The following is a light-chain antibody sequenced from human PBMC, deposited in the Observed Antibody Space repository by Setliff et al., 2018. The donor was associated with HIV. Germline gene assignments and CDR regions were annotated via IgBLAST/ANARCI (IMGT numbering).Light chain of an antibody. V-gene: IGLV3-21*04. CDR2: YDS. J-gene: IGLJ2*01. CDR1: NIGSKR. Sequence: SYELTQPPSVSVAPGETATITCGGNNIGSKRVHWYQQKPGQAPVLVIYYDSDRTSGIPERFSGSNSGNTATLTISRVDAGDEADYYCQVWDFYSDHVIFGGGTQLTVL. CDR3: QVWDFYSDHVI.